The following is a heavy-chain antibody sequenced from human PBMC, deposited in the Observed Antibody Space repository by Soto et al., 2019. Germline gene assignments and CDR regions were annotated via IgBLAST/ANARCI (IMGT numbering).Heavy chain of an antibody. Sequence: PSETLSLTCTVSGYSISSGSYWGWIRQPPGKGPEWIASMYHGGTTFYNPSLKSRVTISADTSKNQFSLKLSSVTAADTAVYYCARGRGDYWGQGTLVTVSS. J-gene: IGHJ4*02. V-gene: IGHV4-38-2*02. CDR2: MYHGGTT. CDR3: ARGRGDY. CDR1: GYSISSGSY.